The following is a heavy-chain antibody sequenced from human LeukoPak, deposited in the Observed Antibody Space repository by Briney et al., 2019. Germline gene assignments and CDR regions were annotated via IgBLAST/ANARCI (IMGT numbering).Heavy chain of an antibody. V-gene: IGHV3-7*01. J-gene: IGHJ4*02. CDR2: IKQDGSEK. D-gene: IGHD5-12*01. CDR1: GFTFNMYW. Sequence: GGSLRLSCAASGFTFNMYWMSWVRQAPGKGLEWVANIKQDGSEKKYVDSVKGRFTISRDNAENSLDLQMNSLRAEDTAVYYCARGGRRWLQSHFDYWGQGTLVTVSS. CDR3: ARGGRRWLQSHFDY.